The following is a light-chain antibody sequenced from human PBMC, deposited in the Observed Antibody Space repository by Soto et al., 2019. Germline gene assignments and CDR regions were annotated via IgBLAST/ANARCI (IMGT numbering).Light chain of an antibody. CDR3: SSYTSSNTLV. J-gene: IGLJ2*01. CDR2: DVS. V-gene: IGLV2-14*03. Sequence: QSALTQPASVSGSPGQSITISCTGTRSDVGGYNYVSWYQQHPGKVPKLVIYDVSNRPSGVSNRFSGSKSGNTASLTISGLQADDEADYYCSSYTSSNTLVLGGGTKLTVL. CDR1: RSDVGGYNY.